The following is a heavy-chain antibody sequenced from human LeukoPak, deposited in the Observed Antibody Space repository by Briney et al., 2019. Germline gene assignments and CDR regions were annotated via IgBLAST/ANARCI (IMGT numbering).Heavy chain of an antibody. CDR3: ARGSVWAAGFDP. D-gene: IGHD6-13*01. CDR1: GGSFSGYY. CDR2: INHSGST. V-gene: IGHV4-34*01. Sequence: SETLSLTCAVYGGSFSGYYWSWIRQPPGKGLEWIGEINHSGSTNYYPSLKSRVTISVDTSKNQFSLKLSSVTAADTAVYYCARGSVWAAGFDPWGQGTLVTVSS. J-gene: IGHJ5*02.